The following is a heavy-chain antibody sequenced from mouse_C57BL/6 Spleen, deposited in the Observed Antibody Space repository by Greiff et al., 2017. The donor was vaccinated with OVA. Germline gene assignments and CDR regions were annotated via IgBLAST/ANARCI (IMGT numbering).Heavy chain of an antibody. D-gene: IGHD2-2*01. J-gene: IGHJ3*01. CDR2: IDPENGYT. CDR3: ARSSMVTSGGFAY. V-gene: IGHV14-2*01. CDR1: GFNIKDYY. Sequence: VQLQQSGAELVKPGASVKLSCTASGFNIKDYYMHWVKQRTEQGLEWIGRIDPENGYTKYAPKFQGKATINADTSSNTAYLQLSSLTPEDTAVYYCARSSMVTSGGFAYWGQGTLVTVSA.